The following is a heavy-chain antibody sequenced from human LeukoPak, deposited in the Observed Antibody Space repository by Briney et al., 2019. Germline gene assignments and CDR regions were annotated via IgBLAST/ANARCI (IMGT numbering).Heavy chain of an antibody. CDR2: IYDSGTT. CDR1: GGSISSYY. J-gene: IGHJ5*02. Sequence: SETLSLTCTVSGGSISSYYWSWIRQPPGKGLEWFGYIYDSGTTNYNPSLKSRVTISVDTSKNQFSLKLSSVTAADTAVYYCARAYHSSWYLNWFDPWGQGTLVTVSS. D-gene: IGHD6-13*01. V-gene: IGHV4-59*08. CDR3: ARAYHSSWYLNWFDP.